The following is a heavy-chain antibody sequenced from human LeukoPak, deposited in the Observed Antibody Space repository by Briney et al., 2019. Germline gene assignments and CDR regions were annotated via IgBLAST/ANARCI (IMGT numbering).Heavy chain of an antibody. Sequence: GASVKVSCKASGYTFTGYYMHWVRQAPGQGLEWMGWINPNSGGTNYAQKFQGGVTMTRDTSISTAYMELSRLRSDDTAVYYCARVVLQTGDDAFDIWGQGTMVTDCS. J-gene: IGHJ3*02. CDR1: GYTFTGYY. CDR3: ARVVLQTGDDAFDI. V-gene: IGHV1-2*02. D-gene: IGHD2/OR15-2a*01. CDR2: INPNSGGT.